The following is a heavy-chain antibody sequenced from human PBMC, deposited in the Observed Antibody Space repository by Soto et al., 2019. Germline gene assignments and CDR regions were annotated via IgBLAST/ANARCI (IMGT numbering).Heavy chain of an antibody. CDR2: IYYSGST. V-gene: IGHV4-59*08. Sequence: SETLSLTCTASGGSISSYYWSWIRQPPGKGLEWIGYIYYSGSTNYNPSLKSRVTISVDTSKNQFSLKLSSVTAADTAVYYCARLGLLLRDEPGSHFDYWGQGTLVTVSS. J-gene: IGHJ4*02. D-gene: IGHD2-2*01. CDR1: GGSISSYY. CDR3: ARLGLLLRDEPGSHFDY.